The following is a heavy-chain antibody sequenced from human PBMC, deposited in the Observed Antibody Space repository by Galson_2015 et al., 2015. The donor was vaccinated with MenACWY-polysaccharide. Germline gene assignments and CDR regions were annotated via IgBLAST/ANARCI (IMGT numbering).Heavy chain of an antibody. V-gene: IGHV3-33*01. Sequence: SLRLSCAASGFTFSSYGMHWVRQAPGKGLEWVAVIWYDGSNKYYADSVKGRFTISRDNSKNTLYLQMNSLRAEDTAVYYCARDIGMPRANYFDYWGQGTLVTVSS. J-gene: IGHJ4*02. D-gene: IGHD2-2*01. CDR2: IWYDGSNK. CDR1: GFTFSSYG. CDR3: ARDIGMPRANYFDY.